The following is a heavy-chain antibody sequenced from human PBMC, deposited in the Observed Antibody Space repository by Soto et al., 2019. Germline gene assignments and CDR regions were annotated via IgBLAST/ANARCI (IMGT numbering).Heavy chain of an antibody. CDR2: IKSKTDGGTT. V-gene: IGHV3-15*01. Sequence: EVQLVESGGGLVKPGGSLRLSCAASGFTFSNAWMSWVRQAPRKGLEWVGGIKSKTDGGTTDYAAPVKGRFTISRDDSKNTLYLQMNSLKTEDTAVYHCTTDFRDHYGEYYAFDIWGQGTMVTVSS. CDR1: GFTFSNAW. D-gene: IGHD4-17*01. CDR3: TTDFRDHYGEYYAFDI. J-gene: IGHJ3*02.